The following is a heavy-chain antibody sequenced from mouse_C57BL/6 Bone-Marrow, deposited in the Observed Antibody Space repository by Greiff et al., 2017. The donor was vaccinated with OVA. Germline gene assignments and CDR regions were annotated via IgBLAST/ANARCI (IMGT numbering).Heavy chain of an antibody. CDR1: GFTFNTYA. J-gene: IGHJ2*01. D-gene: IGHD1-1*01. CDR3: VRGYGSKVPYYFDY. CDR2: IRSKSSNYAT. Sequence: EVQLVESGGGLVQPKGSLKLSCAASGFTFNTYAMHWVRQAPGKGLEWVARIRSKSSNYATYYADSVKDRFTISRDDSQSMLYLQMNNLKTEDTAMYYCVRGYGSKVPYYFDYWGQGTTLTVSS. V-gene: IGHV10-3*01.